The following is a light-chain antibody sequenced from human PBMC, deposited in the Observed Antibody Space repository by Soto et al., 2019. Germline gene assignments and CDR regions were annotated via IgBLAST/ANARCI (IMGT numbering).Light chain of an antibody. CDR1: QSMTSW. Sequence: DIQMTQSPSTLSASVGDRVTITCRASQSMTSWLAWYQQKPGKAPKLLIYKASSLESGVPSRFSGSGSGTEFTHTISSLQPDDFATYYCQQYNSYPFTFGPGTKVDIK. V-gene: IGKV1-5*03. CDR2: KAS. CDR3: QQYNSYPFT. J-gene: IGKJ3*01.